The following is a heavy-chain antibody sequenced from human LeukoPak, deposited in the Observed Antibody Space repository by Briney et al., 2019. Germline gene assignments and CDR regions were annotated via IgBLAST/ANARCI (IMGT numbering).Heavy chain of an antibody. CDR3: ARVAGREADGDWFDP. CDR1: GGSISSYY. V-gene: IGHV4-59*08. J-gene: IGHJ5*02. D-gene: IGHD6-19*01. Sequence: SETLSLTCTVSGGSISSYYWTWIRQPPGKGLEWLGYIYYSGSTNYNPSLKSRVTISLDTSKNQFSLRLTSVTAADTAVYYCARVAGREADGDWFDPWGQGTLVTVSS. CDR2: IYYSGST.